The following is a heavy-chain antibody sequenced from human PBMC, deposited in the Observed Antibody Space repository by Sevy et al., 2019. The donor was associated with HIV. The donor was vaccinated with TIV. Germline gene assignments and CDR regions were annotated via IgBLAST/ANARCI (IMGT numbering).Heavy chain of an antibody. CDR1: GGSISSGGYY. D-gene: IGHD3-22*01. CDR3: ARDRDYYDSSGYHNWYFDL. J-gene: IGHJ2*01. Sequence: SETLSLTCTVSGGSISSGGYYWSWIRQHPGKGLEWIGYIYYSGSTYYNPSLKSRVTISVDTSKNQFFLKLSSVTAADTAVYYCARDRDYYDSSGYHNWYFDLWGRGTLVTVSS. CDR2: IYYSGST. V-gene: IGHV4-31*03.